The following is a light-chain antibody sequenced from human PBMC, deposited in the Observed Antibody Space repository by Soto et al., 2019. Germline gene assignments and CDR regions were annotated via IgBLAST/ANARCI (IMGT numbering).Light chain of an antibody. CDR3: SSYTGSSSVV. J-gene: IGLJ2*01. CDR1: RRDVGGSKY. CDR2: EVS. V-gene: IGLV2-8*01. Sequence: QSALTQPPSASGSHGQSVTIPSRGKRRDVGGSKYPSWHQQHPGKAPKLMIYEVSRRPSGVPGRFSGSKSGNTASLTVSGLQAEDEADYYCSSYTGSSSVVFGGGTQLPVL.